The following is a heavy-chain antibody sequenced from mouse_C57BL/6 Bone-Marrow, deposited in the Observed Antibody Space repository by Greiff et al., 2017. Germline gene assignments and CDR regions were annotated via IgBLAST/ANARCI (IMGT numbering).Heavy chain of an antibody. Sequence: DVQLQESGPGLVKPSQSLSLSCSVTGYSFTSGYYRNWIRQFPGNQLEWMGYISYDGSNNYNPSLKNRITITRDTSKNPFFLKLNSVTTEDKATYCCAREDTVVIDYWGQGTTLTVSS. D-gene: IGHD1-1*01. J-gene: IGHJ2*01. CDR3: AREDTVVIDY. V-gene: IGHV3-6*01. CDR1: GYSFTSGYY. CDR2: ISYDGSN.